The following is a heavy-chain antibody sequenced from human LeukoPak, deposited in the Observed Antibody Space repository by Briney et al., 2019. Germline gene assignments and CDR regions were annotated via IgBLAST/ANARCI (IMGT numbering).Heavy chain of an antibody. CDR2: IYSGGAT. J-gene: IGHJ4*02. CDR1: GVTVSTNY. V-gene: IGHV3-53*01. D-gene: IGHD5-18*01. Sequence: GGSLRLSCAASGVTVSTNYMSWVRQAPGKGLEWVSVIYSGGATFYADSVKGRFTISRDNSRNTLYLQMNSLRAEDTAVYYCARDRGYSYGYSYYFENWGQGTLVTVYS. CDR3: ARDRGYSYGYSYYFEN.